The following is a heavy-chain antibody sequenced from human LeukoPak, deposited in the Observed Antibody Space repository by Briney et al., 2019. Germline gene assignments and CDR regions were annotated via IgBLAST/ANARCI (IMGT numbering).Heavy chain of an antibody. J-gene: IGHJ4*02. CDR2: ISGSGGST. CDR3: AKDQEGYYDSSGPDY. Sequence: GGSLRLSCAASGFTFSSYWMSWVRQAPGKGLEWVSAISGSGGSTYYADSVKGRFTISRDNSKNTLYLQMNSLRAEDTAVYYCAKDQEGYYDSSGPDYWGQGTLVTVSS. V-gene: IGHV3-23*01. CDR1: GFTFSSYW. D-gene: IGHD3-22*01.